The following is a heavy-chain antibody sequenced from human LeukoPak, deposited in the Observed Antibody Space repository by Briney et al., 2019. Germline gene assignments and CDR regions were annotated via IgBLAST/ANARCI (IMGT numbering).Heavy chain of an antibody. V-gene: IGHV5-51*01. Sequence: KHGESLKISCKGSGNRFTSYWIGWVRQMPGKGLEWMGIIYFGDSHTRYSPSFQGQVTISADKSISTAYLQWSSLKASDTAIYYCATSAGSSSSWEFDYWGQGTLVTVSS. D-gene: IGHD6-13*01. CDR1: GNRFTSYW. J-gene: IGHJ4*02. CDR2: IYFGDSHT. CDR3: ATSAGSSSSWEFDY.